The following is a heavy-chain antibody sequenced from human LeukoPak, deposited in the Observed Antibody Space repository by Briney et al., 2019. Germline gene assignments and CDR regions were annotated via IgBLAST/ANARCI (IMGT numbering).Heavy chain of an antibody. Sequence: PGRSLRLSCAASGFTFSSYGMHWVRQAPGKGLEWVAVIWYDGSNKYYADSAKGRFTISRDNSKNTLYLQMNSLRAEDTAVYYCASLAAAGVDYWGQGTLVTVSS. V-gene: IGHV3-33*01. J-gene: IGHJ4*02. CDR3: ASLAAAGVDY. D-gene: IGHD6-13*01. CDR2: IWYDGSNK. CDR1: GFTFSSYG.